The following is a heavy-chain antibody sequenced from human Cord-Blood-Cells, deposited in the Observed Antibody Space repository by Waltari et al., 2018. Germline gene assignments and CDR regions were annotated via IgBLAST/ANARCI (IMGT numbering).Heavy chain of an antibody. CDR1: GGSISSHY. CDR2: IYYSGST. V-gene: IGHV4-59*11. CDR3: ARDSPAVAHYSAFDI. J-gene: IGHJ3*02. Sequence: QVQQQESGPGLVKPSETLSLTCTVSGGSISSHYWSWIRQPPGKGLEWIGYIYYSGSTNYNPSLKSRVTISVDTSKNQFSLKLSSVTAADTAVYYCARDSPAVAHYSAFDIWGQGTMVTVSS. D-gene: IGHD1-26*01.